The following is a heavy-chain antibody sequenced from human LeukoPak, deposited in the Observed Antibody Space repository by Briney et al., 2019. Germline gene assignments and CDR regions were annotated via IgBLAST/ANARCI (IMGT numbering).Heavy chain of an antibody. D-gene: IGHD6-13*01. Sequence: GGSLRLSCAVSGFTFTDYWMNWVRQAPGKGLEWVASIRQGGGEKSYVDSVKGRFTISRDNTKNSLYLQMSSLWAEDTAVYYCARDGTAPGLYFDLWGRGTLVTVSS. CDR1: GFTFTDYW. CDR2: IRQGGGEK. CDR3: ARDGTAPGLYFDL. J-gene: IGHJ4*01. V-gene: IGHV3-7*01.